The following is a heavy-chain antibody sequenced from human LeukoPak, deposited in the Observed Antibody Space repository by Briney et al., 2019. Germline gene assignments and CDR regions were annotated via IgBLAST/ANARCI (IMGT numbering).Heavy chain of an antibody. CDR2: ISYDGSNK. V-gene: IGHV3-30-3*01. Sequence: PGGSLRLSCAASGFTFSSYAMHWVRQAPGKGLEWVAVISYDGSNKYYADSVKGRFTISRDNSKNTLYLQMNSLRAEDTAVYYCAKDRRYCSSTSCYGGASDYWGQGTLVTVSS. CDR3: AKDRRYCSSTSCYGGASDY. J-gene: IGHJ4*02. CDR1: GFTFSSYA. D-gene: IGHD2-2*01.